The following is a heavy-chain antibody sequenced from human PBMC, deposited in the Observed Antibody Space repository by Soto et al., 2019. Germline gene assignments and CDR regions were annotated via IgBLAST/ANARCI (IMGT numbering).Heavy chain of an antibody. D-gene: IGHD2-2*01. CDR2: MNPNSGNT. V-gene: IGHV1-8*01. J-gene: IGHJ6*03. CDR3: ARSRDYYNYNYMDV. CDR1: GYTFTSYD. Sequence: ASVKVSCKASGYTFTSYDINWVRQATGQGLEWMGWMNPNSGNTGYAQKFQGRVTMTRNTSISTAYMELGSLRSEDTAVYYCARSRDYYNYNYMDVWGKGTTVTVSS.